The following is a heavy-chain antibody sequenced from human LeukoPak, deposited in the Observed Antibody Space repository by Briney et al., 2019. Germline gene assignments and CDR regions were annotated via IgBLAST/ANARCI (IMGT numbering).Heavy chain of an antibody. CDR1: GASITIGAESYH. D-gene: IGHD4-23*01. V-gene: IGHV4-39*07. Sequence: PSETLSLTCTVSGASITIGAESYHWGWIRQPPGKGLEWIGTIYYTGISYYNPSLKSRVTISVDTSKNQFSLKLSSVTAADTAVYYCARTDSPVDWFDPWGQGTLVTVSS. CDR3: ARTDSPVDWFDP. CDR2: IYYTGIS. J-gene: IGHJ5*02.